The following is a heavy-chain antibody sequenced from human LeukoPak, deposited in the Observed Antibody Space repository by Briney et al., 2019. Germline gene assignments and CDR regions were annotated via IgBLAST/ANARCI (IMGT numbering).Heavy chain of an antibody. CDR2: IIPILGIA. CDR3: ARLVRGVGGYYFDY. Sequence: SVKVSCKASGGTFSSYAISWVRQAPGQGLEWMGRIIPILGIANYAQKFQGRVTITADKSTSTAYMELSSLRSDDTAVYYCARLVRGVGGYYFDYWGQGTLVTVSS. V-gene: IGHV1-69*04. CDR1: GGTFSSYA. J-gene: IGHJ4*02. D-gene: IGHD3-10*01.